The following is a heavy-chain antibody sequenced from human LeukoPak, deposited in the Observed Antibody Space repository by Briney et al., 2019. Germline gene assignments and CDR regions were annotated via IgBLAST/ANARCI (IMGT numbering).Heavy chain of an antibody. D-gene: IGHD2-2*01. Sequence: SETLSLTCTVSGGSISSYYWSWIRQPPGKGLEWIGYIYYSGSTNYNPSLKSRVTISVDTSKNQFSLKLSSVTAADTAVYYCARSPKGCSSTSCYLFDYWGQGTLVTVSS. J-gene: IGHJ4*02. CDR3: ARSPKGCSSTSCYLFDY. V-gene: IGHV4-59*12. CDR1: GGSISSYY. CDR2: IYYSGST.